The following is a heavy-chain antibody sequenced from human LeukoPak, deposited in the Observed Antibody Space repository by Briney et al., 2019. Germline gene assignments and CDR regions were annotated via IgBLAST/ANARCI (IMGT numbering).Heavy chain of an antibody. D-gene: IGHD6-19*01. V-gene: IGHV1-18*01. J-gene: IGHJ6*02. Sequence: ASVKVSCKASGYTFTSYGISWVRQAPGQGLEWMGWISAYNGNTNYAQRLQGRVTITTDTSTSTAYMELRSLRSDDTAVYYCARGIAVAGTISYYYYGMDVWGQGTTVTVSS. CDR2: ISAYNGNT. CDR3: ARGIAVAGTISYYYYGMDV. CDR1: GYTFTSYG.